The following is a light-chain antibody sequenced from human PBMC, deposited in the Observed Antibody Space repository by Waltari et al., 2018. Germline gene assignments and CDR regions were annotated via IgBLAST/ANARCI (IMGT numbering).Light chain of an antibody. V-gene: IGLV2-14*03. CDR1: SSDVGGYTY. CDR3: SSYISSSTLEL. CDR2: DVS. Sequence: QSALTQPASVSGSPGQSITISCTGTSSDVGGYTYVSWYQQHPGNAPKLMIYDVSNRPSGVSNRFSGSKSGNTASLTISGLQAEDEADYYCSSYISSSTLELFGGGTSLTVL. J-gene: IGLJ2*01.